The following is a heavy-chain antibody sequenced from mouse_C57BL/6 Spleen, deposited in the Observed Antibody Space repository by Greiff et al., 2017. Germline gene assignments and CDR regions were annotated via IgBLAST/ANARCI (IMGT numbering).Heavy chain of an antibody. V-gene: IGHV5-16*01. Sequence: EVQVVESEGGLVQPGSSMKLSCTASGFTFSDYYMAWVRQVPEQGLEWVANINYDGSSTYYLDSFKSRFIISKDNAKNNLYLQMSRLKSEDTATYYCARDSGREAMDYWGQGTSVTVSS. J-gene: IGHJ4*01. CDR3: ARDSGREAMDY. CDR1: GFTFSDYY. CDR2: INYDGSST.